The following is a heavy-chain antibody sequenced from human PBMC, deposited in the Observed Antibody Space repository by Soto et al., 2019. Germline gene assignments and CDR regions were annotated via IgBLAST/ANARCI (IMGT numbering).Heavy chain of an antibody. Sequence: PSETLSLTCAVSGGSISSSNWWSWVRQPPGKGLEWIGEIYHSGSTNYNPSLKSRVTISVDKSKNQFSLKLSSVTAADTAVYYCARTSIAARPGHFTSWFDPWGQGTLVTVPQ. CDR3: ARTSIAARPGHFTSWFDP. CDR1: GGSISSSNW. D-gene: IGHD6-6*01. V-gene: IGHV4-4*02. CDR2: IYHSGST. J-gene: IGHJ5*02.